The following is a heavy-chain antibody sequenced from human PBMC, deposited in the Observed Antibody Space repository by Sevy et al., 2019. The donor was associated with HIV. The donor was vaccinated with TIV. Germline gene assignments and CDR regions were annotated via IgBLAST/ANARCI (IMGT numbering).Heavy chain of an antibody. CDR2: RTYDATNK. Sequence: GESLKISCAASGFTFSSYSMHWVRQAPGKGLEWVATRTYDATNKDYADSVKGRFTISRDNSRKSLFLQMNSLRTEDTAVYYCALERLSSNVAEYFQNWGQGSLVTVSS. D-gene: IGHD1-1*01. V-gene: IGHV3-30-3*01. CDR1: GFTFSSYS. J-gene: IGHJ1*01. CDR3: ALERLSSNVAEYFQN.